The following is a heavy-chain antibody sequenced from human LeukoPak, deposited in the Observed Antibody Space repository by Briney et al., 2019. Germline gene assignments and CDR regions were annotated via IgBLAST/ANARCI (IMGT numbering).Heavy chain of an antibody. CDR2: ISSSSSTI. D-gene: IGHD5-12*01. V-gene: IGHV3-48*01. Sequence: PGGSLRLSCAASGFTFSSYSMNWVRQAPGKGLEWVSYISSSSSTIYYADSVKGRFTISRDNAKNSLYLQMNSLRAEDTAVYYCARKVLGGYDWAVPGYYYMDVWGKGTTVTVSS. CDR3: ARKVLGGYDWAVPGYYYMDV. CDR1: GFTFSSYS. J-gene: IGHJ6*03.